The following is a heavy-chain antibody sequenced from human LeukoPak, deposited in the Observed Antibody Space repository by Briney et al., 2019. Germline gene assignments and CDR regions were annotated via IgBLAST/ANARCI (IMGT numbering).Heavy chain of an antibody. CDR3: AVGGSSWYYFDY. CDR2: IIPILGIA. CDR1: GGTFSSYT. V-gene: IGHV1-69*02. J-gene: IGHJ4*02. Sequence: ASVKVSCKASGGTFSSYTISWVRQAPGQGLEWMGRIIPILGIANYAQKFQGGVTITADKSTSTAYMELSSLRSEDTAVYYCAVGGSSWYYFDYWGQGTLVTVSS. D-gene: IGHD6-13*01.